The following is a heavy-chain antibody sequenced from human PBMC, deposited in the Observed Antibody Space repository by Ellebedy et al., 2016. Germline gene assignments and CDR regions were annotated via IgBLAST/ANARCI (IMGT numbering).Heavy chain of an antibody. D-gene: IGHD6-19*01. Sequence: GSLRLXCTVSGGSVSSGSYYWSWIRQPPGKGLEWIGYIYYSGSTNYNPSLKSRVTISVDTSKNQFSLKLSSVTAADTAVYYCARGGSSGWGYWGQGTLVTVSS. J-gene: IGHJ4*02. V-gene: IGHV4-61*01. CDR3: ARGGSSGWGY. CDR1: GGSVSSGSYY. CDR2: IYYSGST.